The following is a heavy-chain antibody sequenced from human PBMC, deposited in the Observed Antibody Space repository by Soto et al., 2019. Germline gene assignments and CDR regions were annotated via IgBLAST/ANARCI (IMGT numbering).Heavy chain of an antibody. Sequence: PGGSLRLSCAASGFTLGRYGMNWVRQAPGKGLEWVSAVSPNGQGIYYADSVRGRFTISRDFSKNTVFLHMDSLRAEDTAVYYCAKDRDYPRDYFHYWGQGTLVTVSS. CDR3: AKDRDYPRDYFHY. D-gene: IGHD3-10*01. CDR2: VSPNGQGI. CDR1: GFTLGRYG. V-gene: IGHV3-23*01. J-gene: IGHJ4*02.